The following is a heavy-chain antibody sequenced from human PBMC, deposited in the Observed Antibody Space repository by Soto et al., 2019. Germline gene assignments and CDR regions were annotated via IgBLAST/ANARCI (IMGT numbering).Heavy chain of an antibody. J-gene: IGHJ4*02. D-gene: IGHD4-17*01. CDR1: GYTFTSYY. Sequence: QVQLVQSGAEVKPPGASVKLSCKTSGYTFTSYYIHWVRQAPGQGLEWMGIINPNGGSTNYAQNLQGRLTMTSDTSTSTVYMELSSLRSDDTAVYYRARDLLRGLNWGQGTLVTVSS. CDR3: ARDLLRGLN. CDR2: INPNGGST. V-gene: IGHV1-46*01.